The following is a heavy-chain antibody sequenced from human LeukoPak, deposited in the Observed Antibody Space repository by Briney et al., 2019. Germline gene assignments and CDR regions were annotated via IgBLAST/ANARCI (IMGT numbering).Heavy chain of an antibody. CDR1: GFTFDDYA. CDR2: ISWNSGTI. Sequence: SLRLSCAVSGFTFDDYAMHWVRQAPGKGLEWVSGISWNSGTIGYADSVKGRFTISRDNAKNSLYLQMKSQRAEDTALYYCAKGGSGSYLPGFIDYWGQGTLVTVSS. D-gene: IGHD3-10*01. CDR3: AKGGSGSYLPGFIDY. V-gene: IGHV3-9*01. J-gene: IGHJ4*02.